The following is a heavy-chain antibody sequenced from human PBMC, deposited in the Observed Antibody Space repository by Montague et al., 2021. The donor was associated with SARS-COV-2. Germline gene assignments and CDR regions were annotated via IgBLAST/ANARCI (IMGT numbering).Heavy chain of an antibody. J-gene: IGHJ4*02. Sequence: TLSLTCTVSGGSISSGGYYWSWLRQHPGKGLEWIGYIYYSGSTYHXXXLKSRVTISVDTSKNQFSLKLRSVTAADTAVYYCARDGSGTTVTAGGVISLHYFDYWGQGTLVTVSS. V-gene: IGHV4-31*03. CDR3: ARDGSGTTVTAGGVISLHYFDY. CDR1: GGSISSGGYY. D-gene: IGHD4-17*01. CDR2: IYYSGST.